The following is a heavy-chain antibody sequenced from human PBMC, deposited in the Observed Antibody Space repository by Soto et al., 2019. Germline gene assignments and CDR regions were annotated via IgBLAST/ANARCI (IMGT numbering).Heavy chain of an antibody. J-gene: IGHJ4*02. Sequence: PGWSLRLSCAASGFTFSSYEMNLVRQAPGKGLEWVSYISSSGSTIYYADSVKGRFTISRDNAKNSLYLQMNSLRAEDTAVYYCARGGYIISWYSYWGQGTLVTVSS. CDR1: GFTFSSYE. V-gene: IGHV3-48*03. CDR2: ISSSGSTI. D-gene: IGHD6-13*01. CDR3: ARGGYIISWYSY.